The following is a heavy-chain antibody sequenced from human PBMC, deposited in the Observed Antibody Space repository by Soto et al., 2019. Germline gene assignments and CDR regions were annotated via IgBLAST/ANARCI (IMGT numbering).Heavy chain of an antibody. CDR3: ARTLNRHYYDSSGCFDY. V-gene: IGHV4-31*03. CDR1: GGSISRGGYC. CDR2: MYYSGST. J-gene: IGHJ4*02. Sequence: SETLSLTCPVSGGSISRGGYCWSWMRQHTGKGLWRMGYMYYSGSTYYNPPLKSRVTISVDTSKNQFTLKLSSVTAADTAEYYCARTLNRHYYDSSGCFDYWGQGTRVTASS. D-gene: IGHD3-22*01.